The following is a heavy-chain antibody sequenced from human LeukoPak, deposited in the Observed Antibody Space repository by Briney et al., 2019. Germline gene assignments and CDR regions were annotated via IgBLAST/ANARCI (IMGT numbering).Heavy chain of an antibody. V-gene: IGHV4-59*01. D-gene: IGHD3-10*01. CDR1: GGSISSYY. Sequence: PSETLSLTCTVSGGSISSYYWSWIRQPPGKGLEWIGYIYYSGSTNYNPSLKSRVTISVDTSKNQFSLKLSSVTAADTAVYYCARIGAGTIDYWGQGTLVTVSS. CDR3: ARIGAGTIDY. CDR2: IYYSGST. J-gene: IGHJ4*02.